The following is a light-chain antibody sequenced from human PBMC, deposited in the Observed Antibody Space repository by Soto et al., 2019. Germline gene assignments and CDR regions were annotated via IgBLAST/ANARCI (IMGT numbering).Light chain of an antibody. CDR1: SSDVGGFNY. V-gene: IGLV2-14*01. J-gene: IGLJ1*01. Sequence: SVLTQPASVSGSPGQSITISCTGTSSDVGGFNYVSWYQQHPGKAPKLLIFDVYSRPSGISNRFSGSKSGNTASLTISGLQAEDEADYYCSSYTTSSSYVFGAGTKV. CDR2: DVY. CDR3: SSYTTSSSYV.